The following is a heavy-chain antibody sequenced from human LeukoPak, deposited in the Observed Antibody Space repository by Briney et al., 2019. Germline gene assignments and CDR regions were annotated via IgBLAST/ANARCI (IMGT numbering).Heavy chain of an antibody. CDR1: GYTFTSYY. CDR2: INPSGGST. CDR3: ARDRGSIVGVTGNWFDP. D-gene: IGHD1-26*01. J-gene: IGHJ5*02. Sequence: ASVKVSCKASGYTFTSYYMHWVRQAPGHGLEWMGIINPSGGSTSYAQKFQGRVTMTRDTSTSTVYMELSSLRSEDTAVYYCARDRGSIVGVTGNWFDPWGQGTLVTVSS. V-gene: IGHV1-46*01.